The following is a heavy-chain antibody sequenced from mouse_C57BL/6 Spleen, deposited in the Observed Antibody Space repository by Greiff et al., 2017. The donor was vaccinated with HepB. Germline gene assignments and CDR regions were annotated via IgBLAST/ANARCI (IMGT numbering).Heavy chain of an antibody. CDR3: ARLRREGY. V-gene: IGHV1-26*01. J-gene: IGHJ2*01. Sequence: VQLQQSGPELVKPGASVKISCKASGYTFTDYYMNWVKQSHGKSLEWIGDINPNNGGTSYNQKFKGKATLTVDKSSSTAYMELRSLTSEDSAVYYCARLRREGYWGQGTTLTVSS. CDR1: GYTFTDYY. CDR2: INPNNGGT. D-gene: IGHD2-12*01.